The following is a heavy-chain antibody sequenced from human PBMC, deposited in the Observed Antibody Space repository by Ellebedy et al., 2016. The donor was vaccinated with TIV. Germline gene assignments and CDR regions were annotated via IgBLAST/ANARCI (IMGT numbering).Heavy chain of an antibody. CDR3: AISPNQYFFDY. CDR2: INPNSGDT. D-gene: IGHD3-9*01. CDR1: GYTFTGYY. V-gene: IGHV1-2*02. Sequence: AASVKVSCKASGYTFTGYYIHWVRQAPGQGLEWVAWINPNSGDTAYAQNLQGRVTVTGDTSINTAYMELSTLTSDDTAVYYCAISPNQYFFDYWGQGTLVTVSS. J-gene: IGHJ4*02.